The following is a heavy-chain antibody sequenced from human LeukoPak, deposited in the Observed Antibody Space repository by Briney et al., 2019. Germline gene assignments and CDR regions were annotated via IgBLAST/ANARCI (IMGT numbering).Heavy chain of an antibody. V-gene: IGHV3-7*01. Sequence: GGSLRLSCAASGFSFSSHWMSWVRQAPGKGLEWVANIKQDGGEKYYVDSVKGRFAISRDNAENLLYLEMNSLSAEDTALYYCARERWAEYYLDYWGQGTLVTVSS. CDR3: ARERWAEYYLDY. D-gene: IGHD2/OR15-2a*01. J-gene: IGHJ4*02. CDR2: IKQDGGEK. CDR1: GFSFSSHW.